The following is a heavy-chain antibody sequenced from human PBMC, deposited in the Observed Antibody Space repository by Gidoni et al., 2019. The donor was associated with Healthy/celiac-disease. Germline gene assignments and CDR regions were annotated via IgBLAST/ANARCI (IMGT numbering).Heavy chain of an antibody. Sequence: QVPTVESGGGVVQPGRSLRLYCAASGFTFSSYGMPWVRQAPGKGLEWVAVISYYGSNKYYADSGKGRFTISRDNSKNTLYLQMNSLRAEDTAVYYCAKDRKELRKQYYFDYWGQGTLVTVSS. J-gene: IGHJ4*02. CDR2: ISYYGSNK. CDR1: GFTFSSYG. D-gene: IGHD1-26*01. CDR3: AKDRKELRKQYYFDY. V-gene: IGHV3-30*18.